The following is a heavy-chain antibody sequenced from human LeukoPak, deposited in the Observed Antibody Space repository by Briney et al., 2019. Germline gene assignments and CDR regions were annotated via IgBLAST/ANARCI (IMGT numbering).Heavy chain of an antibody. V-gene: IGHV3-48*01. Sequence: GGSLRLSCAASGFTFSSYSMTWVRQAPGKGLEWVSYISSSSSTIYYADSVKGRFTISRDNAKNSLYLQMNSLRAEDTAVYYCARDRVVPAATTPKEFDYWGQGTLVTVSS. J-gene: IGHJ4*02. CDR3: ARDRVVPAATTPKEFDY. D-gene: IGHD2-2*01. CDR1: GFTFSSYS. CDR2: ISSSSSTI.